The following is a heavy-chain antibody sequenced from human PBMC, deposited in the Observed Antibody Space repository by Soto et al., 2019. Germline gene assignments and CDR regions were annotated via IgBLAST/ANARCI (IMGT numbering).Heavy chain of an antibody. CDR1: GYTFTSYG. CDR2: IIPILGIA. J-gene: IGHJ3*02. CDR3: ARRGWMIVVNDPIAHGAFDI. V-gene: IGHV1-69*04. D-gene: IGHD3-22*01. Sequence: GASVKVSCKASGYTFTSYGISWVRQAPGQGLEWMGRIIPILGIANYAQKFQGRVTITADKSTSTAYMELSSLRSEDTAVYYCARRGWMIVVNDPIAHGAFDIWGQGTMVTVSS.